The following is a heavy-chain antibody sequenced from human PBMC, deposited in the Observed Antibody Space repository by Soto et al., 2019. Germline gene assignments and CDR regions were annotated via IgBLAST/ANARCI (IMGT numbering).Heavy chain of an antibody. V-gene: IGHV4-39*01. CDR2: IYYSGST. Sequence: PGKGLEWIGSIYYSGSTYYNPSLKSRVTISVDTSKNQFSLKLSSVTAADTVLYHQAKAGLRDDRSVSAFLLNRSSDL. J-gene: IGHJ2*01. CDR3: AKAGLRDDRSVSAFLLNRSSDL. D-gene: IGHD3-10*01.